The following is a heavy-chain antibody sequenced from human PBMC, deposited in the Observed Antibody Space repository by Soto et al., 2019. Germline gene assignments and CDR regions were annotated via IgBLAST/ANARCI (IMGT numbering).Heavy chain of an antibody. CDR1: GGYISSGGYY. CDR3: ARTSSYDFWSGYYTNWFDP. D-gene: IGHD3-3*01. V-gene: IGHV4-61*08. CDR2: IYTSGST. Sequence: SETLSLTCTVSGGYISSGGYYWSWIRQHPGKGLEWIGYIYTSGSTNYNPSLKSRVTMSVDTSKNQFSLKLSSVTAAGTAVYYCARTSSYDFWSGYYTNWFDPWGEGTLVTVAS. J-gene: IGHJ5*02.